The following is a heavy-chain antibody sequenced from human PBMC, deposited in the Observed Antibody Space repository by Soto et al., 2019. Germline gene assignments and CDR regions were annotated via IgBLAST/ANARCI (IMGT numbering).Heavy chain of an antibody. D-gene: IGHD2-21*02. CDR2: INAGNGNT. CDR3: ARSIVVVTALDY. J-gene: IGHJ4*02. V-gene: IGHV1-3*01. Sequence: ASVMVSCKASVYTFTSYAMHCVRQAPGQRLEWMGWINAGNGNTKYTQKFQGRVTITRYTSASTAYRRVSSLRSEDTAVYYCARSIVVVTALDYWGQGTLVTVS. CDR1: VYTFTSYA.